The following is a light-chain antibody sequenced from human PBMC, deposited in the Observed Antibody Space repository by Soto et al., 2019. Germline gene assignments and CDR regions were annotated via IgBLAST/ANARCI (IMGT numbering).Light chain of an antibody. CDR2: DAS. Sequence: EIVLTQSPATLSLSPGERATLSCRASQSVRSYLAWYQQKPGQAPRLLIYDASNSATGIPARFSGSGSGTDFTLTISSLEPEDFAVYYCQQRSNWPPTFGQGTKLEIK. J-gene: IGKJ2*01. V-gene: IGKV3-11*01. CDR3: QQRSNWPPT. CDR1: QSVRSY.